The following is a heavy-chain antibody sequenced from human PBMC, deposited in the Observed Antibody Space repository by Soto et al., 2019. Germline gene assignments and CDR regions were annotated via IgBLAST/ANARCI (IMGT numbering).Heavy chain of an antibody. V-gene: IGHV3-21*01. CDR3: TRDASRDSSARGWFDP. J-gene: IGHJ5*02. D-gene: IGHD6-13*01. CDR1: GFTFRSFT. Sequence: LRLSCAASGFTFRSFTMNWVRQAPGKGPEWVSTISSNSAYIYYTDALRGRFTISRDNAKNSLHLQMNSLRAEDTAVYYCTRDASRDSSARGWFDPWGPGTLVTVSS. CDR2: ISSNSAYI.